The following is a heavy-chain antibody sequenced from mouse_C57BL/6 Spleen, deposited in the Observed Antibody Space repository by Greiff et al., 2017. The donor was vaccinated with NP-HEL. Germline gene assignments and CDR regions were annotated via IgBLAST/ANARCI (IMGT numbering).Heavy chain of an antibody. V-gene: IGHV5-9-1*02. Sequence: EVKLVESGEGLVKPGGSLKLSCAASGFTFSSYAMSWVRQTPEKRLEWVAYISSGGDYIYYADTVKGRFTISRDNARNTLYLQMSSLKSEDTAMYYCTRAYGNYGFAYWGRGTLVTVSA. CDR3: TRAYGNYGFAY. CDR2: ISSGGDYI. J-gene: IGHJ3*01. D-gene: IGHD2-1*01. CDR1: GFTFSSYA.